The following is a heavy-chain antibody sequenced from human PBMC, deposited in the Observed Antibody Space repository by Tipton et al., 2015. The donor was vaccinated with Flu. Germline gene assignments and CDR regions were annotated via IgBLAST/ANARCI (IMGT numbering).Heavy chain of an antibody. CDR1: GFSFSRFG. D-gene: IGHD2-8*02. J-gene: IGHJ4*02. Sequence: RSLRLSCAASGFSFSRFGMHWVRQAPGKGLEWVAVISYDGREKYFAESVQGRFTVSRDNPRQTVFLQMNSLRVEDTAVYYCARTRRGYCTATACFADYFDYWGQGALVTVSS. CDR2: ISYDGREK. CDR3: ARTRRGYCTATACFADYFDY. V-gene: IGHV3-30*03.